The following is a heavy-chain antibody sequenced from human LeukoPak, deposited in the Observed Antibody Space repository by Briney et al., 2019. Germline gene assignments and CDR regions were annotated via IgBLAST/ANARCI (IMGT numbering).Heavy chain of an antibody. CDR1: GFTFSSYE. D-gene: IGHD6-19*01. Sequence: GGSLRLSCAASGFTFSSYEMNWVRQAPGKGLEWVSYISSSGSTIYYADSVKGRFTISRDNAKNSLYLQMNSLRAEDTAVYYCARGPYSSGWYGGDCWGQGTLVTVSS. J-gene: IGHJ4*02. V-gene: IGHV3-48*03. CDR2: ISSSGSTI. CDR3: ARGPYSSGWYGGDC.